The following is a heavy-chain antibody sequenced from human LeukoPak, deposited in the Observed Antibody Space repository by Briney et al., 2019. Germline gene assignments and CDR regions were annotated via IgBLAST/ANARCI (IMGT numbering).Heavy chain of an antibody. Sequence: ASVKVSCKASGGTFSSYAMSWVRQAPGKGLEWVSAISGSGGSTYYADSVKGRFTISRDNSKNTLYLQMNSLRAEDTAVYYCAKEGDYYYYYYMDVWGKGTTVTVSS. V-gene: IGHV3-23*01. J-gene: IGHJ6*03. CDR3: AKEGDYYYYYYMDV. CDR1: GGTFSSYA. CDR2: ISGSGGST.